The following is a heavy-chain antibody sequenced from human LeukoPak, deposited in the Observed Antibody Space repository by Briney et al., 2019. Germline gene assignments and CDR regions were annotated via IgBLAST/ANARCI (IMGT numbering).Heavy chain of an antibody. CDR2: INHSGST. J-gene: IGHJ4*02. CDR3: AMGGSGYYPGY. D-gene: IGHD3-3*01. Sequence: SETLSLTCAVYGGSFSGYYWSWIRQPPGKGLEWIGEINHSGSTNYNPSLNSRVTISLDTSNNHFSLRLSSVTAADTAVYYCAMGGSGYYPGYWGQGTLVTVSS. V-gene: IGHV4-34*01. CDR1: GGSFSGYY.